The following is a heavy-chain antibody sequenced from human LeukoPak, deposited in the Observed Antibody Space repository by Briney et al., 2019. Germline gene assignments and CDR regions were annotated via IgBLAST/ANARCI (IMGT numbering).Heavy chain of an antibody. CDR3: TRRTGDWVDI. CDR1: GFTFSDSA. Sequence: GGSLKLSCADSGFTFSDSAVHWVRQASGKGLEWVGRIRSKANSYGTAYAASVKGRFTISRDDSKNTAYLQMNSLKTEDTAVYYCTRRTGDWVDIWGQGTVVTVSS. J-gene: IGHJ3*02. D-gene: IGHD7-27*01. CDR2: IRSKANSYGT. V-gene: IGHV3-73*01.